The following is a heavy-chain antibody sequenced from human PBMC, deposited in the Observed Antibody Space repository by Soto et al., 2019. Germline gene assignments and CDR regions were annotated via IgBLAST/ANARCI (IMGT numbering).Heavy chain of an antibody. Sequence: SETLSLTCTVSGGSISSYYWSWIRQPPGKGLEWIGYIYYSGSTNYNPSLKSRVTISVDASKSQFSLKLSSVTAADTAVYYCARQDCSGGNCHRWIDPWGQGTLVTVSS. CDR1: GGSISSYY. CDR3: ARQDCSGGNCHRWIDP. CDR2: IYYSGST. J-gene: IGHJ5*02. D-gene: IGHD2-15*01. V-gene: IGHV4-59*01.